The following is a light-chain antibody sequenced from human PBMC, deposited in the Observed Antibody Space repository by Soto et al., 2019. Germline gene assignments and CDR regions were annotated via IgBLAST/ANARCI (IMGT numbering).Light chain of an antibody. V-gene: IGLV2-23*01. J-gene: IGLJ3*02. CDR3: CSFAGSSTW. CDR2: DDS. Sequence: QSALTQPASVSGSPGQSITISCTGTSSDVGTYKPVSWYQQHPGKAPKVIIYDDSKGPSGVSNRFSGSKSGNTASLTISGLQAEDEADYYCCSFAGSSTWFGGGTKVT. CDR1: SSDVGTYKP.